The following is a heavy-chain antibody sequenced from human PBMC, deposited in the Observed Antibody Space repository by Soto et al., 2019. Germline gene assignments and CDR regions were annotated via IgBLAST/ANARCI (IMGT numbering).Heavy chain of an antibody. J-gene: IGHJ5*02. Sequence: SETLSLTCAVYGGSFSGYYWSWIRQPPGKGLEWIGEINHSGSTNYNPSLKGRVTISVDTSKNQFSLKMSSVTAADTAVYYCAREFGWFDPWGQGTLVTVSS. CDR1: GGSFSGYY. D-gene: IGHD3-16*01. CDR3: AREFGWFDP. CDR2: INHSGST. V-gene: IGHV4-34*01.